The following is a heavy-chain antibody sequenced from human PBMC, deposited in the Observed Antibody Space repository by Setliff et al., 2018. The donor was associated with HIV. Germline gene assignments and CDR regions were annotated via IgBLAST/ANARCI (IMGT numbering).Heavy chain of an antibody. V-gene: IGHV3-7*03. J-gene: IGHJ5*02. CDR2: IKQDGSEK. D-gene: IGHD3-10*01. CDR3: AREGMTPGRFDP. CDR1: GFTFSDYW. Sequence: GGSLRLSCAASGFTFSDYWMTWVRQAPGKGLEWVANIKQDGSEKYCVDSVKGRFSISRDNGKYLVYLQMNSLRAEDTAVYYCAREGMTPGRFDPWGQGTLVTVSS.